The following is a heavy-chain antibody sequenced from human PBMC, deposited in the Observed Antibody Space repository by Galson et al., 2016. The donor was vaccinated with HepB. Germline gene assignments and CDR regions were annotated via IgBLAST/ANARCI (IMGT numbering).Heavy chain of an antibody. V-gene: IGHV3-21*04. CDR2: INYI. Sequence: SLRLSCAASGFPLSSYTMNWVRQAPGKGLEWVSSINYIYYADSVKGRFTISRDNAKNSLYLQMNSLRVEDTAVYFCAKDGETSVFYSGWDSWGQGTLVTVSS. CDR3: AKDGETSVFYSGWDS. J-gene: IGHJ4*02. CDR1: GFPLSSYT. D-gene: IGHD3-22*01.